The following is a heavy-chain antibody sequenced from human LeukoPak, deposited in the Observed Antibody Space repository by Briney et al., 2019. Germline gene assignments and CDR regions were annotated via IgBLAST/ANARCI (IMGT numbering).Heavy chain of an antibody. Sequence: PGGSLRLSCAASGFTFSSYAMSWVRQAPGKGLEWVSAISGSGGSTYYADSVKGRFIISRDNSKNTLYLQMNSLRVEDTAVYYCAKWDSATASYYYYMDVWGKGTTVTVSS. CDR3: AKWDSATASYYYYMDV. CDR2: ISGSGGST. D-gene: IGHD2-21*02. J-gene: IGHJ6*03. CDR1: GFTFSSYA. V-gene: IGHV3-23*01.